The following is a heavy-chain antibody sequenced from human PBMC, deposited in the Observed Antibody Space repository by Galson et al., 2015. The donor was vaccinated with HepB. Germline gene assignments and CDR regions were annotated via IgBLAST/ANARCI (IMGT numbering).Heavy chain of an antibody. J-gene: IGHJ4*02. Sequence: SLRLSCAASGFTFSTYGMHWVRQVPGKGLEWVAVILYDGANKYYADFVKGRFTISRDNSDNTVSLQMNSLRPEDTALYYCGKGPGSSYYSGVDYWGQGTLVTVSS. D-gene: IGHD1-26*01. V-gene: IGHV3-30*18. CDR2: ILYDGANK. CDR1: GFTFSTYG. CDR3: GKGPGSSYYSGVDY.